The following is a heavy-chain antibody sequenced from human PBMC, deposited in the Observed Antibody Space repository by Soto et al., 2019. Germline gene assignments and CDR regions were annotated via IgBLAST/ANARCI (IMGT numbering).Heavy chain of an antibody. D-gene: IGHD2-15*01. CDR2: ISGHNDDT. CDR3: ARDGQVAVVTTTLDYYYYGMDV. CDR1: GYTFTSYA. Sequence: ASVKVSCKASGYTFTSYAVTWVRQAPGQSLEWMGWISGHNDDTNLAPKFQGRVTMTTDASTSTAYMELRSLRSDDTAVYYCARDGQVAVVTTTLDYYYYGMDVWGQGTTVTVSS. J-gene: IGHJ6*02. V-gene: IGHV1-18*01.